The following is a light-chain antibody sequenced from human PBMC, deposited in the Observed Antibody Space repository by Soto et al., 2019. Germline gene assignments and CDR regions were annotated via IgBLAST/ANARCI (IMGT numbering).Light chain of an antibody. CDR3: QQRSNWPPTWT. J-gene: IGKJ1*01. CDR1: QSVRSY. Sequence: EIVLTQSPATLSLSPGERATLSCRASQSVRSYLAWYQQKPGQAPRLVIFDASNRATGIPARFSGSGSGTDFPLSISGLEPEDFAVYYCQQRSNWPPTWTFGQGTKVEI. CDR2: DAS. V-gene: IGKV3-11*01.